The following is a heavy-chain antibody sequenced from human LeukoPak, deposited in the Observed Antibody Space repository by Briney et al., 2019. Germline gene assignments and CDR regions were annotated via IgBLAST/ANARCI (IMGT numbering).Heavy chain of an antibody. CDR2: LNSIGDST. CDR3: ARDNSASCYNGVCGLDY. Sequence: GGSLRLSCAASGYTFASYAMSWVRQAPGKGLEWVSALNSIGDSTYYADFVKGRFTISRDNSKNTLYLQMNSLRAEDTAVYYCARDNSASCYNGVCGLDYWGQGTLVTVSS. J-gene: IGHJ4*02. CDR1: GYTFASYA. D-gene: IGHD2-2*02. V-gene: IGHV3-23*01.